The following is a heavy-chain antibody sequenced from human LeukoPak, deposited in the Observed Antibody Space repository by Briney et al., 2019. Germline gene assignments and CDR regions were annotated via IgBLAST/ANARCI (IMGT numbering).Heavy chain of an antibody. D-gene: IGHD1-1*01. Sequence: GGSLRLSCSASGFTFSSYAMHWVRQAPGKGLEYVSAISSNGGSTYYADSVKGRFTISRDNSKNTLHLQMSSLRAEDTAVYYCVNEVGTYYYGMDVWGQGTTVTVSS. CDR2: ISSNGGST. J-gene: IGHJ6*02. CDR1: GFTFSSYA. V-gene: IGHV3-64D*06. CDR3: VNEVGTYYYGMDV.